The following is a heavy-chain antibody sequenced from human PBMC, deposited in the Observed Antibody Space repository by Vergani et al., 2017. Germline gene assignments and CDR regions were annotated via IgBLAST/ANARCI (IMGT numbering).Heavy chain of an antibody. V-gene: IGHV2-26*01. CDR3: ARIPSSGWSYYYYGMDV. CDR2: IFSNDEK. D-gene: IGHD6-19*01. Sequence: QVTLQESGPVLVKPTETLTLTCTVSGFSLSNARMGVSWIRQPPGKALEWLAHIFSNDEKSYSTSLTSRLTISKDTSKSQVVLTMTNMDPVDTATYYCARIPSSGWSYYYYGMDVWGQGTTVTVSS. J-gene: IGHJ6*02. CDR1: GFSLSNARMG.